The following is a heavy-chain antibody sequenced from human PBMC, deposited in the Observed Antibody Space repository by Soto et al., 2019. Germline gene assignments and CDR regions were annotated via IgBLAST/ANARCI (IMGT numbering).Heavy chain of an antibody. CDR1: GYTFTNYY. CDR3: ARDFSGPMDY. CDR2: IYPSGGST. J-gene: IGHJ4*02. V-gene: IGHV1-46*01. Sequence: ASVKVSCKASGYTFTNYYMHWVRQAPGQGIEWMGIIYPSGGSTRNAQKFKGRVTMTRDTSTSTVYMELSSLRSEDTAVFYGARDFSGPMDYWGRGTPVTVSA. D-gene: IGHD3-10*01.